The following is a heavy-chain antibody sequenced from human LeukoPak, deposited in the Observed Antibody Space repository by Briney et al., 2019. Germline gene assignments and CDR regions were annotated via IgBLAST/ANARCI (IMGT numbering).Heavy chain of an antibody. CDR1: GFTFSSYA. CDR2: ISGSGGST. Sequence: GGSLRLSCAASGFTFSSYAMSWVRQAPGKGLEWVSAISGSGGSTYYADSVKGRFTISRDNSKNTLYLQMNSLKAEDTAVYYCAKVPVFSLTISEVVTDDAFDIWGQGTIVTVSS. J-gene: IGHJ3*02. CDR3: AKVPVFSLTISEVVTDDAFDI. D-gene: IGHD3-3*01. V-gene: IGHV3-23*01.